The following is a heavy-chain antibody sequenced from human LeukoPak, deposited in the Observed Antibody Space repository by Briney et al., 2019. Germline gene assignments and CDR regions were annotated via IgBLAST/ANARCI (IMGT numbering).Heavy chain of an antibody. CDR1: GFTFSSYA. D-gene: IGHD1-26*01. CDR3: AKDRKLVGATRIFDY. CDR2: ISGSGGST. J-gene: IGHJ4*02. Sequence: GGSLRLSCAASGFTFSSYAMSWVRQAPGKGLDWVSAISGSGGSTYYADSVKGRFTISRDNSKNTLYLQMNSLRAEDTAVYYCAKDRKLVGATRIFDYWGQGTLVTVSS. V-gene: IGHV3-23*01.